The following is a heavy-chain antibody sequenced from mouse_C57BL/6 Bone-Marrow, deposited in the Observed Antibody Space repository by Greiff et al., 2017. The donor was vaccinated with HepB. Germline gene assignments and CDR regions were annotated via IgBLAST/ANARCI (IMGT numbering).Heavy chain of an antibody. V-gene: IGHV3-6*01. CDR3: ARADYGSSHYAMDY. CDR2: ISYDGSN. CDR1: GYSITSGYY. Sequence: EVQVVESGPGLVKPSQSLSLTCSVTGYSITSGYYWNWIRQFPGNKLEWMGYISYDGSNNYNPSLKNRISITRDTSKNQFFLKLNSVTTEDTATYYCARADYGSSHYAMDYWGQGTSVTVSS. D-gene: IGHD1-1*01. J-gene: IGHJ4*01.